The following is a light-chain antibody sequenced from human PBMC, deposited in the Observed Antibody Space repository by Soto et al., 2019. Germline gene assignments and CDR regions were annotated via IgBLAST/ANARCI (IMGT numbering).Light chain of an antibody. J-gene: IGKJ2*01. Sequence: EIVLTQSPGTLSLSPGERATLSCRASQSISSYLAWYQQKPGQAPRLLIYDASSRATGIPDRFSGSGSGTDFSLTITRLEPADFAVYYCQQSDSSPGTFGQGTKIEIK. CDR2: DAS. V-gene: IGKV3-20*01. CDR3: QQSDSSPGT. CDR1: QSISSY.